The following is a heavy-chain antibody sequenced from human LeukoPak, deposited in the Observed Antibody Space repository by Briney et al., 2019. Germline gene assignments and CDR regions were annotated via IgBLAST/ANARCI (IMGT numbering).Heavy chain of an antibody. D-gene: IGHD6-19*01. CDR1: GYTFTSYY. CDR3: ARDLGGSGSGWQVFDY. V-gene: IGHV1-46*01. Sequence: ASVKVSCKASGYTFTSYYMHWVRQAPGQGLEWMGIINPSGGSTSYAQKFQGRVTMTRDTSTSTVYMELSSLRSDDTAVYYCARDLGGSGSGWQVFDYWGQGTLVTVSS. CDR2: INPSGGST. J-gene: IGHJ4*02.